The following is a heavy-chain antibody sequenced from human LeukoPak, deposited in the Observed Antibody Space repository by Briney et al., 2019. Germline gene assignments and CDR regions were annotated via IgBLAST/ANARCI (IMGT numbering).Heavy chain of an antibody. Sequence: PSETLSLTCAVYGGSFSGYYWSWIRQPPGKGLEWIGEINHSGSTNYNPSLKSRVTISVDTSKNQFSLKLSSVTAADTAVYYCARVGYDYVWGSYRYRWFDPWGQGTLVTVSS. V-gene: IGHV4-34*01. D-gene: IGHD3-16*02. CDR1: GGSFSGYY. CDR2: INHSGST. J-gene: IGHJ5*02. CDR3: ARVGYDYVWGSYRYRWFDP.